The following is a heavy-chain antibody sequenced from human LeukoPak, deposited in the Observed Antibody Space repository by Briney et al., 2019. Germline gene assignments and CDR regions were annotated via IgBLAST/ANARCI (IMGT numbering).Heavy chain of an antibody. CDR2: IYYTGST. D-gene: IGHD3-22*01. CDR3: ARHGGYHSPIDY. V-gene: IGHV4-59*08. CDR1: AGSITNYY. J-gene: IGHJ4*02. Sequence: SETLSLTCTVSAGSITNYYWSWLRQPPGKGLEWIGYIYYTGSTNYNPSLKSRVSISVDTSKNQFSLKLSSVTAADTAVYYCARHGGYHSPIDYWGQGTLVTVSS.